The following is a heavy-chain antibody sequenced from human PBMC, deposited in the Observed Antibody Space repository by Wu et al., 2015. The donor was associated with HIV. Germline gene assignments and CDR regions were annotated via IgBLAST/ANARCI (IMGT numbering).Heavy chain of an antibody. D-gene: IGHD5-18*01. J-gene: IGHJ3*02. CDR1: GYTFTGYY. CDR3: ARVRQSGYSYGYRDSVVGPDDAFDI. V-gene: IGHV1-2*02. Sequence: QVQLVQSGAEVKKPGASVKVSCKASGYTFTGYYMHWVRQAPGQGLEWMGWINPNSGGTNYAQKFQGRVTMTRDTSISTAYMELSRLRSDDTAVYYCARVRQSGYSYGYRDSVVGPDDAFDIWGQGTMVTVSS. CDR2: INPNSGGT.